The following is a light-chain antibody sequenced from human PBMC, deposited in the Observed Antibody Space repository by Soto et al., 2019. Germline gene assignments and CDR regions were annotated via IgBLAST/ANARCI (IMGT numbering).Light chain of an antibody. CDR3: RHYAKLPVT. CDR1: QDISNY. J-gene: IGKJ4*02. CDR2: DAS. V-gene: IGKV1-33*01. Sequence: TQTSQYSSSLTAPVGHRVTITCQASQDISNYLNWYQQKPGKAPKLLIYDASNLETGVPSRFSGCGSGTDFTLISSILMPDDMASRYFRHYAKLPVTIGGGTKVDIK.